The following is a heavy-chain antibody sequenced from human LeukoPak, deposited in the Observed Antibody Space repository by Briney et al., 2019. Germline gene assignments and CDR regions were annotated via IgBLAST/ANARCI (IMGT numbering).Heavy chain of an antibody. J-gene: IGHJ1*01. CDR3: ARVAAGIGFFQH. Sequence: SETLSLTCIVSGYSISSGYYWGWIRQPPGKGLEWIGNIHHSGSTYYNPSLESRVTISVDTSKNQLSLKLSSVTAADTAVYYCARVAAGIGFFQHWGQGTLVTVSS. D-gene: IGHD6-13*01. V-gene: IGHV4-38-2*02. CDR1: GYSISSGYY. CDR2: IHHSGST.